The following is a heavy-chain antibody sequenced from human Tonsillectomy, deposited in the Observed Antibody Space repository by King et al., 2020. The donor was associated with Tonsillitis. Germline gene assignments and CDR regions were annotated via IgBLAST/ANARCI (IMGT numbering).Heavy chain of an antibody. CDR2: ISARGDNT. D-gene: IGHD1-26*01. CDR1: GFSFRNFY. Sequence: VKLVESGGGLVQPGESLRLSCAASGFSFRNFYVGWVRQAPGKGLEWVSSISARGDNTLYADSVTGRFTISRDNSKNTLYLQLNSLRAEDTAVYYCVPWDGWGRGTLVTVSS. CDR3: VPWDG. V-gene: IGHV3-23*04. J-gene: IGHJ4*02.